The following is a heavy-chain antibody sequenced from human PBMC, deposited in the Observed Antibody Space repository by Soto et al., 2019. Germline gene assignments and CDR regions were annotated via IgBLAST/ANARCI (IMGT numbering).Heavy chain of an antibody. CDR1: GYTFSNYV. CDR3: ASTRRNCSSICYYYYGMDV. D-gene: IGHD2-2*01. J-gene: IGHJ6*02. V-gene: IGHV1-3*01. CDR2: INAGNGDT. Sequence: QVQLVQSGAEVKKPGASVKVSCKASGYTFSNYVIHWVRQAPGQRLEWMGWINAGNGDTKYSQKFQGRVTITRDTSASTAYMELSSLRSEDTAVYYWASTRRNCSSICYYYYGMDVWGQGTTVTVSS.